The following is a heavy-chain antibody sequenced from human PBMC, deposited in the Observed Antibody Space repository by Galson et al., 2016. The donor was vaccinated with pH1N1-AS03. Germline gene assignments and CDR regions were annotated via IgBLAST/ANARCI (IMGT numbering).Heavy chain of an antibody. CDR1: GFIFSGNS. Sequence: SLRLSCAASGFIFSGNSMSWVRQAPGKGLEWAAAISPTGETTPYADSVKGRFIISRDNSKNTLFLEMDSLRAEDTAVYFCTRENRGASDYWGQGTLVTVSS. CDR2: ISPTGETT. V-gene: IGHV3-23*01. CDR3: TRENRGASDY. D-gene: IGHD3-10*01. J-gene: IGHJ4*02.